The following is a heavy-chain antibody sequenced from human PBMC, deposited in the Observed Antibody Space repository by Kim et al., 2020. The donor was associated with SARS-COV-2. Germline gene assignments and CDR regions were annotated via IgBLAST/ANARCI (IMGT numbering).Heavy chain of an antibody. V-gene: IGHV3-23*01. CDR3: TKEGIRPSTNCSFDH. CDR1: GFTFNEYA. CDR2: ISGSGGGT. Sequence: GGSLRLSCAASGFTFNEYAMNWVRQAPGKGLEWVSGISGSGGGTGYADSVKGRFTISRDNAKNTLYLQMNSLRTDDTALYYCTKEGIRPSTNCSFDHWGRGTLVTVSS. J-gene: IGHJ4*02. D-gene: IGHD2-2*01.